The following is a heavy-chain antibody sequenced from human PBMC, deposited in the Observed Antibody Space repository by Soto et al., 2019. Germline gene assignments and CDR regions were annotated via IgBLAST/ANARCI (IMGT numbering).Heavy chain of an antibody. CDR2: IYYSGST. V-gene: IGHV4-39*07. CDR1: GGSISSSSYY. D-gene: IGHD3-3*01. CDR3: ARVLTIYYDVKSGDEPINWFDP. Sequence: SETLSLTCTVSGGSISSSSYYWGWIRQPPGKGLEWIGSIYYSGSTYYNPSLKSRVTISVDTSKNQFSLKLSSVTAADTAVYYCARVLTIYYDVKSGDEPINWFDPWGPGTLVTVSS. J-gene: IGHJ5*02.